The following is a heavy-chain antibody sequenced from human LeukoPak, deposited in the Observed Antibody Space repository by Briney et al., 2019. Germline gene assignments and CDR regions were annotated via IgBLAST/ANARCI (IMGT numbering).Heavy chain of an antibody. Sequence: QPGGSLRLSCAASGFTFSSYGMHWVRQAPGKGLEWVAVISYDGSNKYYADSVKGRFTISRDNSKNTLYLQMNGLRAEDTAVYYCAKDWEVAASLYYYYGMDVWGQGTTVTVSS. D-gene: IGHD2-15*01. J-gene: IGHJ6*02. CDR1: GFTFSSYG. V-gene: IGHV3-30*18. CDR2: ISYDGSNK. CDR3: AKDWEVAASLYYYYGMDV.